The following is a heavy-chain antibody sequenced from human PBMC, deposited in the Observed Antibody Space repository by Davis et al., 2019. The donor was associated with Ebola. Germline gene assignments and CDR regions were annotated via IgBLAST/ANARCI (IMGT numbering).Heavy chain of an antibody. V-gene: IGHV1-2*04. J-gene: IGHJ6*02. CDR3: ARDLYYGMDV. CDR1: GYTFTGYY. Sequence: ASVQVSCKASGYTFTGYYMHWVRQAPGQGLEWMGWINPNSGGTNYAQKFQGWVTMTRDTSISTAYMELSRLRSDDTAVYYCARDLYYGMDVWGQGTTVTVSS. CDR2: INPNSGGT.